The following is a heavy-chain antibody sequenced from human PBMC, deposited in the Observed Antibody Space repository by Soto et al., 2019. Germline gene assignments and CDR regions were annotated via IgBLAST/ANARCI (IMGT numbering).Heavy chain of an antibody. V-gene: IGHV1-2*02. CDR1: GYTFTVYY. CDR3: ARDLAKGGGSAGFDY. J-gene: IGHJ4*02. Sequence: ASVKVSCKASGYTFTVYYMHWVRQAPGQGLEWMGWVNPKSGGTMYPQKFQGRVTMTWDTSISTAYMALTRLRSDDTAVYYCARDLAKGGGSAGFDYWGQGTLVTVSS. D-gene: IGHD2-15*01. CDR2: VNPKSGGT.